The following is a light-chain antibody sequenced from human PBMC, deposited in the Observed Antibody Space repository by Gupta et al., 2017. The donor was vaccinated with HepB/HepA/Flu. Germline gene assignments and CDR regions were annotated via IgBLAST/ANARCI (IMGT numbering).Light chain of an antibody. J-gene: IGKJ1*01. CDR3: QQSYSTPRT. CDR2: GAS. V-gene: IGKV1-39*01. Sequence: DVQMTQSPPSVSASVGDRVTITSRASQSISVYVNWYQQKPGKAPKLLIYGASSWQSGVPSRFSGSGYGTDFTLTISSLQPEDFVTYYCQQSYSTPRTFGQGTKVEV. CDR1: QSISVY.